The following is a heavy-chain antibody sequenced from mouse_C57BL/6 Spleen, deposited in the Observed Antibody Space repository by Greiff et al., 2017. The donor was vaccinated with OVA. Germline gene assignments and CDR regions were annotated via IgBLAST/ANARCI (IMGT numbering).Heavy chain of an antibody. D-gene: IGHD2-4*01. J-gene: IGHJ4*01. V-gene: IGHV1-5*01. CDR3: TRSDYDGYAMDY. Sequence: VQLQQSGTVLARPGASVKMSCKTSGYTFTSYWMHWVKQRPGQGLEWIGAIYPGNSDTSYNQKFKGKAKLTAVTSASTAYMELSSLTNEDSAVYYCTRSDYDGYAMDYWGQGTSVTVSS. CDR1: GYTFTSYW. CDR2: IYPGNSDT.